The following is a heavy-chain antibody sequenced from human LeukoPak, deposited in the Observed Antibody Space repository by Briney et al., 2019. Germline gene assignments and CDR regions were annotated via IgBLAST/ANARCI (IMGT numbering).Heavy chain of an antibody. V-gene: IGHV4-61*02. CDR3: ATLNYYVDAFDI. CDR2: IYTSGST. CDR1: GGSISSGSYY. J-gene: IGHJ3*02. Sequence: SQTLSLTSTVSGGSISSGSYYWSWIRQPAGKGLEWIGRIYTSGSTNHNPSLKSRVTISVDTSKNQFSLKLSSVTAADTAVYYCATLNYYVDAFDIWGQGTMVTVSS. D-gene: IGHD3-10*02.